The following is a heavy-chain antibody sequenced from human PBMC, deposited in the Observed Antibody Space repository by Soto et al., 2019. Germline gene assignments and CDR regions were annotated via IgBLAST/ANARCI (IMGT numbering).Heavy chain of an antibody. CDR3: ARFEEVCSSTSCYGDAFDI. CDR1: GFTFSSYS. D-gene: IGHD2-2*01. J-gene: IGHJ3*02. Sequence: GGSLRLSCAASGFTFSSYSMNWVRQAPGKGLEWVSYISSSSSTIYYADSVKGRFTISTDNAKNSLYLQMNSLRAEDTAVYYCARFEEVCSSTSCYGDAFDIWGQGTMVTVSS. V-gene: IGHV3-48*01. CDR2: ISSSSSTI.